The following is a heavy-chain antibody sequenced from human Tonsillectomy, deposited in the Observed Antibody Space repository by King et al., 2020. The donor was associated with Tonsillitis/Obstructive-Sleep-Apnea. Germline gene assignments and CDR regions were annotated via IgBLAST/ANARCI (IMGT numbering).Heavy chain of an antibody. D-gene: IGHD2-2*01. CDR2: IGSAGDT. Sequence: VQLVESGGGLVQPGGSLRLSCAASGFTFSSYDMHWVRQATGKGLEWVSGIGSAGDTYYPGSVKGRFTISRENAKNSLYLQMNSLGAGDTAVYYCARGYCSSTSCYSRRNAFDIWGQGTMVTVSS. CDR3: ARGYCSSTSCYSRRNAFDI. CDR1: GFTFSSYD. J-gene: IGHJ3*02. V-gene: IGHV3-13*04.